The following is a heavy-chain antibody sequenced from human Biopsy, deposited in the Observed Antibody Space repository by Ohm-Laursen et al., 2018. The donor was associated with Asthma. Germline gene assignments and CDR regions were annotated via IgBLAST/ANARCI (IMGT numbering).Heavy chain of an antibody. CDR2: INSVFGTT. V-gene: IGHV1-69*13. D-gene: IGHD2-2*01. J-gene: IGHJ4*02. Sequence: SVKVSCKSLGGTFNTYVIGWVRQAPGQGLAGMGGINSVFGTTTYPQKFQDRVTITADDSTSTVYMELSSLRSEDTAVYYCARKAGSCISRTCYSLDFWGQGTLVTVSS. CDR3: ARKAGSCISRTCYSLDF. CDR1: GGTFNTYV.